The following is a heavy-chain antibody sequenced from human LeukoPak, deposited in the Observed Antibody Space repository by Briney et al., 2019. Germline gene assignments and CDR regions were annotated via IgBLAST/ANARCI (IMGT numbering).Heavy chain of an antibody. V-gene: IGHV4-34*01. CDR3: ARDLRALRLSIAVPDY. D-gene: IGHD6-19*01. J-gene: IGHJ4*02. CDR2: INHSGST. Sequence: PSETLSLTCAVYGGSFSGYYWSWIRQPPGKGLEWIGEINHSGSTNYNPSLKSRVTISVDTSKNQFSLKLSSVTAADTAVYYCARDLRALRLSIAVPDYWGQGTLVTVSS. CDR1: GGSFSGYY.